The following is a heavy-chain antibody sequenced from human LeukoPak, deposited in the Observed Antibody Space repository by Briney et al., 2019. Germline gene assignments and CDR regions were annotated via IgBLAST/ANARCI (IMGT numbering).Heavy chain of an antibody. CDR2: IYYSGST. D-gene: IGHD4-11*01. Sequence: SETLSLTCTVSGGSISSHYWSWIRQPPGKGLEWIGYIYYSGSTNYNPSLKSRVTISVDTSKNQFSLKLSSVTAADTAVYYCARGISNRRTHYDYWGQGTLVTVSS. CDR3: ARGISNRRTHYDY. V-gene: IGHV4-59*11. J-gene: IGHJ4*02. CDR1: GGSISSHY.